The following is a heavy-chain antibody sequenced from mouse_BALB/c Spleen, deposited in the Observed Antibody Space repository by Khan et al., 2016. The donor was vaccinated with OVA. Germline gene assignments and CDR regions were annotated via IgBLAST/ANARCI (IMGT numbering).Heavy chain of an antibody. Sequence: EVQLQESGPSLVKPSQSLSLTCTVTGYSITSNYAWNWIRQFPGNKLEWMGYISYSGSTNYNPSLKSRISITRDTSKNQFFLQLNSVTTEDTATDYCARGNYYGYAMDYWGQGTSITVSS. CDR1: GYSITSNYA. V-gene: IGHV3-2*02. CDR2: ISYSGST. D-gene: IGHD1-1*01. CDR3: ARGNYYGYAMDY. J-gene: IGHJ4*01.